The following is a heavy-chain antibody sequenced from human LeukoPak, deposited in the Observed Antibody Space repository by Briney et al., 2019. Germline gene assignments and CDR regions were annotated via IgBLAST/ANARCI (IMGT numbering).Heavy chain of an antibody. CDR3: AKDAVRYSSGWYRGPFDY. V-gene: IGHV3-23*01. D-gene: IGHD6-19*01. CDR1: GFTFSSYA. CDR2: ISGSGGST. Sequence: GGSLRLSCAASGFTFSSYAMSWVRQAPGKGLEWVSAISGSGGSTYYADSVKGRFTISRDNSKNTLYLQMNSLRAEDTAVYYCAKDAVRYSSGWYRGPFDYWGQGALVTVSS. J-gene: IGHJ4*02.